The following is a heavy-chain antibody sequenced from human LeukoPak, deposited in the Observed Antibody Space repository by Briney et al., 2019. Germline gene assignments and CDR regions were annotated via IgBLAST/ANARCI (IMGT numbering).Heavy chain of an antibody. CDR1: GFTFTNAW. V-gene: IGHV3-7*03. D-gene: IGHD6-13*01. Sequence: PGGSLRLSCVASGFTFTNAWMNWVRQAPGKGLEWVANIKPDGTTKFYVDSVKGRFTISRDNALNSLYLQMNSLRAEDTAIYYCARSIPYGTTWYGRSDYWGQGTLVTVSS. CDR3: ARSIPYGTTWYGRSDY. CDR2: IKPDGTTK. J-gene: IGHJ4*02.